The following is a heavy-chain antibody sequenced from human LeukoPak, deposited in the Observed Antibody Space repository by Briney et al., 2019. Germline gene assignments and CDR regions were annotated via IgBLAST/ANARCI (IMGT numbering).Heavy chain of an antibody. CDR2: ISSSSSTI. J-gene: IGHJ4*02. Sequence: GSLRLSCAASGFTFSTYNMNWVRQAPGKGLEWVSYISSSSSTIYYADSVKGRFTISRDNAKNSLYLQMNSLRDEDTAVYYCARWLEDCSSTSCYRGFLGFWGQGTLVTVSS. CDR3: ARWLEDCSSTSCYRGFLGF. CDR1: GFTFSTYN. V-gene: IGHV3-48*02. D-gene: IGHD2-2*01.